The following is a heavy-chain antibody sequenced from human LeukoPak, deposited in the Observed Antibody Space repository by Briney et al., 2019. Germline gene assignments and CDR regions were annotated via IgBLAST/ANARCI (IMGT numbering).Heavy chain of an antibody. CDR3: AKDSMYYYDSSGYYSALFDY. CDR2: IKQDGSEK. V-gene: IGHV3-7*03. D-gene: IGHD3-22*01. Sequence: GGSLRLSCAASGFTFSSFWMSWVRQAPGKGLAWVANIKQDGSEKYFVDSVKGRFTISRDNAKNSLYLQMSSLRAEDTALYYCAKDSMYYYDSSGYYSALFDYWGQGTLVTVSS. J-gene: IGHJ4*02. CDR1: GFTFSSFW.